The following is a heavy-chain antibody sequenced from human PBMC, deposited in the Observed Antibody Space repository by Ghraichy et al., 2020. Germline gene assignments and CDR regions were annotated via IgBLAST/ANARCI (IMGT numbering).Heavy chain of an antibody. Sequence: SETLSLTCTVSGGSISSYYWSWIRQPPGKGLEWIGYIYYSGSTNYNPSLKSRVTMSVDTSKNQFSLKVSSVTAADTAVYYWARDAGVVPGALNWFDPWGQGTLVTVSS. V-gene: IGHV4-59*01. J-gene: IGHJ5*02. CDR1: GGSISSYY. D-gene: IGHD2-2*01. CDR2: IYYSGST. CDR3: ARDAGVVPGALNWFDP.